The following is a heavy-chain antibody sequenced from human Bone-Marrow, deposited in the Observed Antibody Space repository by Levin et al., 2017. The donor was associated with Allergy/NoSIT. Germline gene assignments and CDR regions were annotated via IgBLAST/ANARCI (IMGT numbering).Heavy chain of an antibody. CDR1: GFTFSDHA. Sequence: GGSLRLSCEASGFTFSDHAMHWVRQAPGKGLEWVSVINWNSGDIGYADSVKGRFTISRDNAKNSLYLQMNSLTPEDTALYYCVKDLYYYDSSGWDSWGQGTLVTVSS. D-gene: IGHD3-22*01. CDR3: VKDLYYYDSSGWDS. V-gene: IGHV3-9*01. J-gene: IGHJ4*02. CDR2: INWNSGDI.